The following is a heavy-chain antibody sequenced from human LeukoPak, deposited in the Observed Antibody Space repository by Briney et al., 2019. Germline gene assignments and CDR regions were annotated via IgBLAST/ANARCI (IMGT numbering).Heavy chain of an antibody. J-gene: IGHJ4*02. D-gene: IGHD6-19*01. CDR3: ERTLLAVAGLDY. V-gene: IGHV3-21*01. CDR2: ISSSSSYI. Sequence: PGGSLRLSCAASGFTFSSYSMDGVRQAPGKELEWVSSISSSSSYIYYADSVRGRCTISRDNAKNSLYLQMNSLRAEHTAVYSSERTLLAVAGLDYRGQATLATVS. CDR1: GFTFSSYS.